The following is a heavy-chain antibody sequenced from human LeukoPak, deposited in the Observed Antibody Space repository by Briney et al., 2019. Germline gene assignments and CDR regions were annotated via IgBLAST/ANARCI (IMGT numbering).Heavy chain of an antibody. CDR1: GGSISSYY. V-gene: IGHV4-59*01. J-gene: IGHJ4*02. D-gene: IGHD5-12*01. Sequence: SETLSLTCTVSGGSISSYYWSWIRQPPGKGLEWIGYIYYSGSTNYNPSLKSRVTISVDTSKNQVSLKLSSVTAADAAVYYCARGVGYSGYDLDYWGQGTLVTVSS. CDR2: IYYSGST. CDR3: ARGVGYSGYDLDY.